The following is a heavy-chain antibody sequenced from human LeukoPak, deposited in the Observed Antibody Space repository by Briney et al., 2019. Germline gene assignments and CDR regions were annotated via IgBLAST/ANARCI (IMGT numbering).Heavy chain of an antibody. CDR1: GFTFSSYA. Sequence: GGSLRLSCAASGFTFSSYAMSWVRRAPGKGLEWVSAISGSGGSTYYADSVKGRFTISRDNSKNTLYLQMNSLRAEDTAVYYCAKDPDPSDTAMVLDYWGQGTLVTVSS. J-gene: IGHJ4*02. CDR3: AKDPDPSDTAMVLDY. V-gene: IGHV3-23*01. CDR2: ISGSGGST. D-gene: IGHD5-18*01.